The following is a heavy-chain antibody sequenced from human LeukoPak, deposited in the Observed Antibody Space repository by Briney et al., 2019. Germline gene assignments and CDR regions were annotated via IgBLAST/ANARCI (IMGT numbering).Heavy chain of an antibody. Sequence: GGSLRLSRAASGFTFSSYSMNWVRQAPGKGLEWVSSISSSSSYIYYADSVKGRFTISRDNAKNSLYLQMNSLRAEDTAVYYCARARVSLVDYWGQGTLVTVSS. CDR2: ISSSSSYI. D-gene: IGHD6-6*01. CDR1: GFTFSSYS. CDR3: ARARVSLVDY. V-gene: IGHV3-21*01. J-gene: IGHJ4*02.